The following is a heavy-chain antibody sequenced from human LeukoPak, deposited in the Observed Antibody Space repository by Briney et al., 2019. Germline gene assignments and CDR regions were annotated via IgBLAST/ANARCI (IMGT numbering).Heavy chain of an antibody. Sequence: PSETLSLTCTVSAGSISSSSYYWGWIRQPPGKGLEWIGSIYYSGRTYSNPSLKSRVTISVDTSKNQFSLKLSSVTAADTAVYYCARGRPDGSRSYYKFDPWGQGTLVTVSS. J-gene: IGHJ5*02. CDR2: IYYSGRT. V-gene: IGHV4-39*01. CDR1: AGSISSSSYY. D-gene: IGHD3-10*01. CDR3: ARGRPDGSRSYYKFDP.